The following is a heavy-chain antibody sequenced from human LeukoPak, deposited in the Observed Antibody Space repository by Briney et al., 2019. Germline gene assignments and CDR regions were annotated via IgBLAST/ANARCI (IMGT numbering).Heavy chain of an antibody. Sequence: GGSLRLSCAASGFTFSSYEMNWVRQAPGKGLEWVSYISSSGSTIYYADSVKGRFTISRDNSKNTLYLQMNSLRAEDTALYHCARGPPYSGSYSYYYYMDVWGKGTTVTISS. D-gene: IGHD1-26*01. CDR1: GFTFSSYE. J-gene: IGHJ6*03. CDR3: ARGPPYSGSYSYYYYMDV. CDR2: ISSSGSTI. V-gene: IGHV3-48*03.